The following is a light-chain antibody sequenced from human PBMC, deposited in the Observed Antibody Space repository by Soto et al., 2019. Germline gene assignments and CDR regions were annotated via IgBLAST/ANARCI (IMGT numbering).Light chain of an antibody. Sequence: LAQPASVSGSPGQSITISCTGTSNDVGSYDLVSWYQQHPGKAPKLIVYEGNKRPSGVSDRFSDSKSGNTASLTISGLQAEDEADYYCCSYAGGASYVFGTGTKVTVL. CDR3: CSYAGGASYV. V-gene: IGLV2-23*01. CDR2: EGN. J-gene: IGLJ1*01. CDR1: SNDVGSYDL.